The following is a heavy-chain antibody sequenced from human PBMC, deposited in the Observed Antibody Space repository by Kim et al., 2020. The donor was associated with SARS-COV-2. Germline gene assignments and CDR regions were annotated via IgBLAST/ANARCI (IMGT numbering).Heavy chain of an antibody. J-gene: IGHJ6*02. CDR3: ARRNGYHGSGDMDV. CDR2: IDQSGTGT. Sequence: GGSLRLSCAASGFTFSIYTMNWVRQAPGKGLEWVSAIDQSGTGTYDADSVKGRFTISRDNSKNTLYLQMNSLRAEDTAVYYCARRNGYHGSGDMDVWGRGTSLTVSS. CDR1: GFTFSIYT. D-gene: IGHD3-10*01. V-gene: IGHV3-23*05.